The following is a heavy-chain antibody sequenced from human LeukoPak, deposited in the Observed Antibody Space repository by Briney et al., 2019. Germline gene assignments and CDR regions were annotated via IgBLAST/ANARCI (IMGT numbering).Heavy chain of an antibody. V-gene: IGHV3-9*01. CDR1: GFTFDDYA. CDR2: ISWNSGSI. Sequence: GGSLRLSCAASGFTFDDYAMHWVRQAPGKGLEWVSGISWNSGSIGYADSVKGRFTISRDNAKNSLYLQMNSLRAEDTALYYCAKALKLGPFDYWGQGTLVTVSS. CDR3: AKALKLGPFDY. J-gene: IGHJ4*02. D-gene: IGHD7-27*01.